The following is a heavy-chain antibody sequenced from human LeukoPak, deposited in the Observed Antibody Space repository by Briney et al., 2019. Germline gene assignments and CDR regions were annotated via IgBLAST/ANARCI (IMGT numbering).Heavy chain of an antibody. CDR1: GYTFTSYA. J-gene: IGHJ3*02. D-gene: IGHD2-15*01. CDR3: ARDPPGYCSGGSCPEAFDI. V-gene: IGHV1-3*01. Sequence: ASVKVSCKASGYTFTSYAMHWVRQAPGQRLEWMGWINAGNGNTKYSQKFQGRVTITRDTSASTAYMELSSLRSEDTAVYYCARDPPGYCSGGSCPEAFDIWGQGTMVTVSS. CDR2: INAGNGNT.